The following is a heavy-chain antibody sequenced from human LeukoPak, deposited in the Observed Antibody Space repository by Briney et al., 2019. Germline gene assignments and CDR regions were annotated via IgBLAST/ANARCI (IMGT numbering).Heavy chain of an antibody. CDR2: INHSGST. CDR3: ARGQLMVRGFYYYYYGMDV. CDR1: GDSIRSGDSY. Sequence: PSETLSLTCSVSGDSIRSGDSYWGWIRQPPGKGLEWIGEINHSGSTNYNPSLKSRVTISVDTSKNQFSLKLSSVTAADTAVYYCARGQLMVRGFYYYYYGMDVWGQGTTVTVSS. J-gene: IGHJ6*02. V-gene: IGHV4-39*07. D-gene: IGHD3-10*01.